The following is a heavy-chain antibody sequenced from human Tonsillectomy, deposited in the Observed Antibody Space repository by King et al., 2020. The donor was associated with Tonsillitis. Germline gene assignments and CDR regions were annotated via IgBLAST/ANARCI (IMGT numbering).Heavy chain of an antibody. D-gene: IGHD4-23*01. CDR1: GFTFSSYG. V-gene: IGHV3-30*03. Sequence: VQLVESGGGVVQPGRSLRLSCAASGFTFSSYGMHWVRQAPGKGLEWVAVISYDGSNKYYADSVKGRFTISRDNSKNTLYLQMNSLRAEDTAVYYCAIYYGGKRGFDYWGQGTLVTVSS. CDR3: AIYYGGKRGFDY. CDR2: ISYDGSNK. J-gene: IGHJ4*02.